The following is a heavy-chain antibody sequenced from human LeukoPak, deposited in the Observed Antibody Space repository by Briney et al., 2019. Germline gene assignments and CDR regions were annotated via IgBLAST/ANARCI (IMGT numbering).Heavy chain of an antibody. CDR1: GGSISSYY. V-gene: IGHV4-59*05. D-gene: IGHD5-18*01. CDR3: ARQTWIELWHFDY. Sequence: TSETLSLTCTVSGGSISSYYWSWIRQPPGKGLEWIGSIYYSGSTYYNPSLKSRVTIFVETSKNKFSLKVSSVTAADTAVYYCARQTWIELWHFDYWGQGALVTVSS. J-gene: IGHJ4*02. CDR2: IYYSGST.